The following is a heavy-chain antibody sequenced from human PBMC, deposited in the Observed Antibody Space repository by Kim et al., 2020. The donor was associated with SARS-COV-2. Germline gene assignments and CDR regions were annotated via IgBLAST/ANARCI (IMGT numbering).Heavy chain of an antibody. CDR3: ARSPTTGYFDY. Sequence: ANYAQKFQGRVTITADKSTSTAYMELSSLRSEDTAVYYCARSPTTGYFDYWGQGTLVTVSS. CDR2: A. V-gene: IGHV1-69*02. D-gene: IGHD4-17*01. J-gene: IGHJ4*02.